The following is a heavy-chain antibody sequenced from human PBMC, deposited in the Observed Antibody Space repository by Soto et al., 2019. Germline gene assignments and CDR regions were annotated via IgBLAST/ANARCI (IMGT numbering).Heavy chain of an antibody. CDR1: GYTFISHA. D-gene: IGHD2-15*01. J-gene: IGHJ5*02. CDR2: ISGYNGDT. CDR3: ARSKRYCRGGSCYWTWFDP. Sequence: QVPLVQSGGEVKKPGASVKVSCKASGYTFISHAITWVRQAPGQGLEWMGWISGYNGDTNYAQDLQGRVTMTTDTSTSTAYMEMRSLRSDDTAVYYCARSKRYCRGGSCYWTWFDPWGQGTLVTVSS. V-gene: IGHV1-18*01.